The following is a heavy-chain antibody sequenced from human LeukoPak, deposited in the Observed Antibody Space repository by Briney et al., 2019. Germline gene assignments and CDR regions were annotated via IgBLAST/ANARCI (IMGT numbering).Heavy chain of an antibody. D-gene: IGHD5-12*01. CDR1: GFTFSSYG. CDR3: AKDLKPDSGYDVDH. Sequence: GGSLRLSCAASGFTFSSYGMHWVRQAPGKGLEWVAVIWYDGSNKYYADSVKGRFTISRDNSKNTLYLQMSDLRVEDTAVYYCAKDLKPDSGYDVDHWGQGTLVTVSS. V-gene: IGHV3-33*06. CDR2: IWYDGSNK. J-gene: IGHJ4*02.